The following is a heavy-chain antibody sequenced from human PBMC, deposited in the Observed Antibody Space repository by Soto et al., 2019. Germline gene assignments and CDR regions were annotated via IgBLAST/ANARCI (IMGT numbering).Heavy chain of an antibody. CDR1: GYTFTSYG. CDR3: AREDIVVVPAAIGYWFDP. D-gene: IGHD2-2*01. V-gene: IGHV1-18*01. CDR2: ISAYNGNT. Sequence: QVQLVQSGAEVKKPGASVKVSCKASGYTFTSYGISWVRQAPGQGLEWMGWISAYNGNTNYAQKLQGRVTMTTDTSTSTAYMDLRSLRSDDTAVYYCAREDIVVVPAAIGYWFDPWGQGTLVTVSS. J-gene: IGHJ5*02.